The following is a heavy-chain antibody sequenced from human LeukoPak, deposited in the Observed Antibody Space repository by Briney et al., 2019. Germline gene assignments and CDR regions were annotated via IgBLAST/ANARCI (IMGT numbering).Heavy chain of an antibody. D-gene: IGHD2-15*01. CDR2: IYYSGST. CDR1: GGSISNYY. Sequence: SETLSLTCTVSGGSISNYYWSWIRQPPGKGLEWIGYIYYSGSTNYNPSLKSRVTISMDTSKNQFSLKLSSVTAADTAVYYCARILGYCSGGSCYDSRFDPWGQGTLVTVSS. J-gene: IGHJ5*02. CDR3: ARILGYCSGGSCYDSRFDP. V-gene: IGHV4-59*01.